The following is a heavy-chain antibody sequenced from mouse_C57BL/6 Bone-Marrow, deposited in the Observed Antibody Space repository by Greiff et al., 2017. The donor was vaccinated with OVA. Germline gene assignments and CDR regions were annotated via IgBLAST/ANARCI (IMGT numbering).Heavy chain of an antibody. CDR2: IDPETGGT. CDR1: GYTFTDYE. J-gene: IGHJ1*03. V-gene: IGHV1-15*01. D-gene: IGHD2-3*01. Sequence: VQLQQSGAELVRPGASVTLSCKASGYTFTDYEMHWVKQTPVHGLEWIGAIDPETGGTAYNQKFKGKAILTADKSSSTAYMELRSLPSEDSAVYYCTRRWLLQNFDVWGTGTTVTVSS. CDR3: TRRWLLQNFDV.